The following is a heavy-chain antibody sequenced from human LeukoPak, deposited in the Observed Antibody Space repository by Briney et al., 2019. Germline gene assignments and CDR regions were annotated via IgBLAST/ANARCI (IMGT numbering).Heavy chain of an antibody. V-gene: IGHV4-39*07. D-gene: IGHD3-3*01. CDR3: AGRRITIFGEVIRSRRHYFDP. Sequence: PSETLSLTSTVPGGSITSSSYYSGCIRQPPGKGLEWLGEIKLMVSSTYNPSLKSRATISLETSKNQFSLKLSSVTAADTDVYYCAGRRITIFGEVIRSRRHYFDPWGQGSLVTVSS. J-gene: IGHJ5*02. CDR1: GGSITSSSYY. CDR2: IKLMVSS.